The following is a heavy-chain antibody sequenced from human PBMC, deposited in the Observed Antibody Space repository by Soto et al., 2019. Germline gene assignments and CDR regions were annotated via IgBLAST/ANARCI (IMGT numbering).Heavy chain of an antibody. CDR2: ADYSGDT. J-gene: IGHJ5*02. CDR3: ARDRSTYGGGGTGEVKENWCDP. Sequence: QVQLQESGPGLVKASETLSLTCSVSGGSISRYYWSWIRQPPGKGLEWIGYADYSGDTGYNPSLKSRVTMAVDTSKNQVSLKLSSVTAADTAVYYCARDRSTYGGGGTGEVKENWCDPWGQVALVTVSS. D-gene: IGHD2-8*01. V-gene: IGHV4-59*01. CDR1: GGSISRYY.